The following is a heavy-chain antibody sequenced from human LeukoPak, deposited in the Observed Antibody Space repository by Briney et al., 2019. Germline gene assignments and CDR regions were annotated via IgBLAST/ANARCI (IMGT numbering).Heavy chain of an antibody. CDR3: ARDQGDSSGYWEVDYYYYGMDV. D-gene: IGHD3-22*01. J-gene: IGHJ6*02. CDR2: MNPNSGNT. V-gene: IGHV1-8*01. CDR1: GYTFTSYD. Sequence: ASVKVSCKASGYTFTSYDINWVRQATGQGLEWMGWMNPNSGNTGYAQKFQGRVTITADKSTSTAYMELSSLRSEDTAVYYCARDQGDSSGYWEVDYYYYGMDVWGQGTTVTVSS.